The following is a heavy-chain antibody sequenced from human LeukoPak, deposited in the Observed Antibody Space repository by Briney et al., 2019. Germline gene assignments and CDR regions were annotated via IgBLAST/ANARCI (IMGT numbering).Heavy chain of an antibody. J-gene: IGHJ4*02. CDR3: ATPFDY. Sequence: GGSLRLSCVASGFTFSTYSMNWVRQAPGKGLEWVSYIDGSSSTIYYADSVKGRFTISRDNAKNSLYLQMDSLRAEDTAVYYCATPFDYWGQGSLVPVSS. CDR1: GFTFSTYS. V-gene: IGHV3-48*01. CDR2: IDGSSSTI.